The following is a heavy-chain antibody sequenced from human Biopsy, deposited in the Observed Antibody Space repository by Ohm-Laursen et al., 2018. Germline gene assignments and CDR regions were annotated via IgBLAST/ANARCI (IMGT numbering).Heavy chain of an antibody. D-gene: IGHD5/OR15-5a*01. Sequence: SLRLSCSAPGFTFKNGNMHWVRQAPGKGLEWVAAIYNDGINEYYADSVKGRFTISRDDSKNTLYLQMNSLRVEDTAVFYCARDLRGHWFFDLWGRGTLVTVSS. CDR3: ARDLRGHWFFDL. V-gene: IGHV3-33*01. CDR2: IYNDGINE. CDR1: GFTFKNGN. J-gene: IGHJ2*01.